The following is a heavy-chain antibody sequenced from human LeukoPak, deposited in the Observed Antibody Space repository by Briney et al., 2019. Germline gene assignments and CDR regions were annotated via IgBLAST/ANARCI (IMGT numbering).Heavy chain of an antibody. CDR1: GFTFSTYA. Sequence: PGGSLRLSCAASGFTFSTYAMNWVRQAPGKGLEWVSGINWNGGSTGYADSVKGRFTISRDNAKNSLYLQMNSLRAEDTALYYCARGRGSSWYNYYYYMDVWGKGTTVTVS. CDR3: ARGRGSSWYNYYYYMDV. CDR2: INWNGGST. D-gene: IGHD6-13*01. V-gene: IGHV3-20*04. J-gene: IGHJ6*03.